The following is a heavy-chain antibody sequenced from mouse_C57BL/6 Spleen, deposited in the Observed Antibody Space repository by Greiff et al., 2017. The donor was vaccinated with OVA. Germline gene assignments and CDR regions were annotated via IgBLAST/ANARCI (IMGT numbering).Heavy chain of an antibody. CDR2: IWSGGST. CDR3: ASPEWFAY. Sequence: VQLQESGPGLVQPSQSLSITCTVSGFSLTSYGVHWVRQSPGKGLEWLGVIWSGGSTDYNAAFISRLSISKDNSKSQVFFKMNSLQADDTAIYYCASPEWFAYWGQGTLVTVSA. J-gene: IGHJ3*01. V-gene: IGHV2-2*01. CDR1: GFSLTSYG.